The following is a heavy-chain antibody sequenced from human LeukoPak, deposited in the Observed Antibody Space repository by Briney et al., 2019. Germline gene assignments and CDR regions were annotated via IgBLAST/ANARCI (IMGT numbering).Heavy chain of an antibody. CDR3: ARAAYGSGSYPYYFDY. Sequence: SETLSLTCAVYGGSFSGYYWSWIRQPPGKGLEWIGSIYHSGSTYYNPSLKSRVTISVDTSKNQFSLKLSSVTAADTAVYYCARAAYGSGSYPYYFDYWGQGTLVTVSS. J-gene: IGHJ4*02. CDR1: GGSFSGYY. CDR2: IYHSGST. D-gene: IGHD3-10*01. V-gene: IGHV4-34*01.